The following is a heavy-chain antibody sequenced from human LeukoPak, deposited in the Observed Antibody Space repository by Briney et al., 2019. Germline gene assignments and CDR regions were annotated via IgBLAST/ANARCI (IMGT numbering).Heavy chain of an antibody. J-gene: IGHJ6*02. D-gene: IGHD6-19*01. Sequence: KCSETLSLTCTVSGGSISSYYWSWIRQPPGKGLEWIGYIYYSGSTNYNPSLKSRVTTSVDTSKNQFSLKLSSVTAADTAVYYCARDRIAVAGTGSYYGMDVWGQGTTVTVSS. V-gene: IGHV4-59*01. CDR1: GGSISSYY. CDR3: ARDRIAVAGTGSYYGMDV. CDR2: IYYSGST.